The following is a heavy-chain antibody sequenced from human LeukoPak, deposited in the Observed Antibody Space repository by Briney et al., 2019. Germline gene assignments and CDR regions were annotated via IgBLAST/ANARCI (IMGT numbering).Heavy chain of an antibody. CDR2: ISSSSSYI. CDR1: GFTFSSYS. CDR3: ARDMRGAAAGNLDY. J-gene: IGHJ4*02. Sequence: PGGSLRLSCAASGFTFSSYSMNWVRQAPGKGLEWVSSISSSSSYIYYADSVKGRFTISRDNAKNSPYLQMNSLRAEDTAVYYCARDMRGAAAGNLDYWGQGTLVTVSS. V-gene: IGHV3-21*01. D-gene: IGHD6-13*01.